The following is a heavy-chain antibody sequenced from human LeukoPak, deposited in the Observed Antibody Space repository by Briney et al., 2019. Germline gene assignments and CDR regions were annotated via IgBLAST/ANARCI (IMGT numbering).Heavy chain of an antibody. CDR3: ARDGLRASIVGARSNSFDY. CDR2: ISYDGSNK. Sequence: GGSLRLSCAASGFTFSSYAMHWVRQAPGKGLEWVAVISYDGSNKYYADSVKGRFTISRDNSKNTLYLQMNSLRAEDTAVYYCARDGLRASIVGARSNSFDYWGQGTLVTVSS. V-gene: IGHV3-30-3*01. CDR1: GFTFSSYA. J-gene: IGHJ4*02. D-gene: IGHD1-26*01.